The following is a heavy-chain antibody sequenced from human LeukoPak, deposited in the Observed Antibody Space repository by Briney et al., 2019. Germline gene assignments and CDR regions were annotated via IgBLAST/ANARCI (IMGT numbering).Heavy chain of an antibody. CDR3: ARDLGLVRGEVGLFDY. J-gene: IGHJ4*02. CDR2: INGDGSEK. Sequence: PGGSLRLSCADSGFTFSSYWMTWVRQAPGRGLEWVANINGDGSEKYYVDSVKGRFTISRDNAKNSLYLQMNSLRAEDTAVYYCARDLGLVRGEVGLFDYWGQGTLVTVSS. CDR1: GFTFSSYW. D-gene: IGHD3-10*01. V-gene: IGHV3-7*01.